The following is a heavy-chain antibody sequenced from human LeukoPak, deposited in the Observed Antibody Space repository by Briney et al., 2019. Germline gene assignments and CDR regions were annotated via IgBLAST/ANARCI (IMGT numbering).Heavy chain of an antibody. CDR2: IYPGDSDT. CDR3: ARHRGYSYGTSYYYYYMDV. Sequence: GESLKISCKGSGFSFISYWIGWVRQMPGKGLEWMGIIYPGDSDTRYSPSFQGQVTISADKSISTAYLQWSSLKASDTAMYYYARHRGYSYGTSYYYYYMDVWGKGTTVTVSS. CDR1: GFSFISYW. D-gene: IGHD5-18*01. V-gene: IGHV5-51*01. J-gene: IGHJ6*03.